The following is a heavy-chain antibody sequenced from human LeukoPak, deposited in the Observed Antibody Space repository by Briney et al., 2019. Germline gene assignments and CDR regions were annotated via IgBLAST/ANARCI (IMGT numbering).Heavy chain of an antibody. Sequence: GGSLRLSCAASGITFSSHAMSWVRQAPGKGLEWVSAISASGGSTYYADSVKGRFTISRDNSKNTLYLQMNSLRAEDTAVYYCAKGDYYDSSGYYVGLYYFDYWGQGTLVTVSS. V-gene: IGHV3-23*01. CDR1: GITFSSHA. CDR3: AKGDYYDSSGYYVGLYYFDY. D-gene: IGHD3-22*01. CDR2: ISASGGST. J-gene: IGHJ4*02.